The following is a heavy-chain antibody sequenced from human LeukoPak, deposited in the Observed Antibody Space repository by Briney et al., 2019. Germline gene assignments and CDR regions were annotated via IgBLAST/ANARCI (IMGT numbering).Heavy chain of an antibody. Sequence: PGGSLRLSCAASGFTVSSNYMSWVRQAPGKGLEWVSVIYSGGSAYYADSVKGRFTISRDNSKNTLYLQMNSLRAEDTAVYYCAKDPGDFYCSGGSCYPLVGYYYYYMDVWGKGTTVTVSS. CDR2: IYSGGSA. CDR3: AKDPGDFYCSGGSCYPLVGYYYYYMDV. D-gene: IGHD2-15*01. CDR1: GFTVSSNY. V-gene: IGHV3-53*01. J-gene: IGHJ6*03.